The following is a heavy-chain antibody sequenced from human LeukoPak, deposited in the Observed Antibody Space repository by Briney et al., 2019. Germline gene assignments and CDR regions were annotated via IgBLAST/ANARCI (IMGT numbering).Heavy chain of an antibody. D-gene: IGHD3-10*01. CDR3: AKDFGSLWFGEYTTFDY. CDR1: GFGFSNYG. J-gene: IGHJ4*02. Sequence: PGRSLRLSCAASGFGFSNYGMDWVRQAPGKGLEWVAVISSDGSHKYYADSVKGRFTISRDNSKNTLYLQMDSLRPDDTAVYYCAKDFGSLWFGEYTTFDYWGQGTLVTVSS. CDR2: ISSDGSHK. V-gene: IGHV3-30*18.